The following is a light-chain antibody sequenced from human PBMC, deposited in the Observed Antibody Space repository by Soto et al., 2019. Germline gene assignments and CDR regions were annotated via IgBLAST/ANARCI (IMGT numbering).Light chain of an antibody. Sequence: ESVLTQSPGTLSLSPGERATLSCRASQSVSSSYLAWYQQKPGQAPRLLIYGASNRATGIPARFSGSGSGTDFTLTISSLEPEDFAVYYCQQRSNWPPLFGQGTRLEIK. CDR1: QSVSSSY. CDR3: QQRSNWPPL. J-gene: IGKJ5*01. CDR2: GAS. V-gene: IGKV3D-20*02.